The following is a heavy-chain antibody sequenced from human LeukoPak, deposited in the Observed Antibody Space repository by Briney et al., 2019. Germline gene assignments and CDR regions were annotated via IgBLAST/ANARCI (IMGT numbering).Heavy chain of an antibody. CDR2: INHSGTT. J-gene: IGHJ5*02. Sequence: PSETLSLTCAVHGGSLSGFYWSWIRQPPGKGLEWIGEINHSGTTNYNPSLKSRDTISVDTSKNQVSLDLASVTAADTAVYYCARASSFDKTTRWNPAYFGPWGPGSLVTVAS. V-gene: IGHV4-34*01. D-gene: IGHD1-1*01. CDR3: ARASSFDKTTRWNPAYFGP. CDR1: GGSLSGFY.